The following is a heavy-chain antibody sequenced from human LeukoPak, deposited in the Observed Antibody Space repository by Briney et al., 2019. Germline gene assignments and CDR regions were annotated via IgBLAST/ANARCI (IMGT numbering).Heavy chain of an antibody. CDR3: ARGGSWYGGDYFDY. CDR2: IYTSGST. J-gene: IGHJ4*02. CDR1: GGSISSGSYY. D-gene: IGHD6-13*01. V-gene: IGHV4-61*02. Sequence: SQTLSLTCTVSGGSISSGSYYWSWIRQPAGKGLEWIGRIYTSGSTNYNPSLKSRVTISVDTSKNQFSLKLSSVTAADTAVYYCARGGSWYGGDYFDYWGQGTLVTVSS.